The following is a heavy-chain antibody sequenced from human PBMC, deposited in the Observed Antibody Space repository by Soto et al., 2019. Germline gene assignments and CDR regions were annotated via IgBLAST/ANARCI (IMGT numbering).Heavy chain of an antibody. CDR1: GHTFTSYG. D-gene: IGHD3-3*01. Sequence: ASVKVSCKASGHTFTSYGISWVRQAPGQGLEWMGWISAYNGNTNYAQKLQGRVTMTTDTSTSTAYMELRSLRSDDTAVYYCARGAVLYYDFWSGYYTGEDYYYGMDVWGQGTTVTVSS. J-gene: IGHJ6*02. V-gene: IGHV1-18*01. CDR2: ISAYNGNT. CDR3: ARGAVLYYDFWSGYYTGEDYYYGMDV.